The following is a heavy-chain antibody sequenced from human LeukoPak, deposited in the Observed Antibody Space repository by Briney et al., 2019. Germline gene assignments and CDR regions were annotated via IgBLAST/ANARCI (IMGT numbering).Heavy chain of an antibody. J-gene: IGHJ4*02. D-gene: IGHD1-26*01. V-gene: IGHV3-9*03. CDR2: LSWHSVSI. CDR3: AKDGAPELLGIFDY. CDR1: GFTFDDYA. Sequence: GRSLRLSCAASGFTFDDYAMHWVRQAPAKGVGWVSGLSWHSVSIGYADSVKGRFTISRDNAKTSLYLQMNSLRAEDMALYYCAKDGAPELLGIFDYWGQGTLVTVSS.